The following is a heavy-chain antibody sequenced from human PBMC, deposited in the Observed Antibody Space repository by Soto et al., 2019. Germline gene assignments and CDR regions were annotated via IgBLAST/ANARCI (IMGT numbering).Heavy chain of an antibody. J-gene: IGHJ4*02. Sequence: EVQLLESGGGLVQPGGSLRLSCAASGFTFSSYAMSWVRQAPGKGLEWVSAISGSGGSTYYADSVKGRFTISRDKSKNTLDRQMNSLRAEDTAVYYCAKRDTAMVTFWDYWCQGTLVTFAS. V-gene: IGHV3-23*01. CDR3: AKRDTAMVTFWDY. CDR2: ISGSGGST. D-gene: IGHD5-18*01. CDR1: GFTFSSYA.